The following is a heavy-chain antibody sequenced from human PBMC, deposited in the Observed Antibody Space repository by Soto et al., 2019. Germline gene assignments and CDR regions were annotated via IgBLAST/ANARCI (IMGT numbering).Heavy chain of an antibody. Sequence: QVQLVQSGAEVRKPGASVKVSCKASGYTFTSYGISWVRQAPGQGLEWMGWISAYNGNTNYAQKLQGRVTMTTDTATSTAYMELRSLRSDDTAVYYCARDTLYCSGGSCYAYNWFDPWGQGTLVTVSS. CDR1: GYTFTSYG. CDR2: ISAYNGNT. V-gene: IGHV1-18*01. J-gene: IGHJ5*02. CDR3: ARDTLYCSGGSCYAYNWFDP. D-gene: IGHD2-15*01.